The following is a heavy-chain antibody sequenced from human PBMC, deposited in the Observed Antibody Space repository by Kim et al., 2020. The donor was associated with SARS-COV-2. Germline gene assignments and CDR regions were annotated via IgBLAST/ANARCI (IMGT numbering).Heavy chain of an antibody. CDR2: IAWNAGTK. CDR1: GFNCGDYA. V-gene: IGHV3-9*01. J-gene: IGHJ2*01. CDR3: AKASGDWYFDV. Sequence: GGSLRLSCAASGFNCGDYAMHWVRQAPGKGLEWVSGIAWNAGTKNYVDSVQGRFTISRDNVKRYVYLQMDGLRLDDTAFYYCAKASGDWYFDVWGRSTLV. D-gene: IGHD3-10*01.